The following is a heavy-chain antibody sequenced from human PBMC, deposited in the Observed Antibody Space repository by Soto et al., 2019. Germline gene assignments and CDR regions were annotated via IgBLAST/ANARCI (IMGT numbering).Heavy chain of an antibody. J-gene: IGHJ4*02. CDR2: IYYSGST. Sequence: SETLSLTRTVSGGSISSSSYYWGWIRPPPRKGLEWIGSIYYSGSTYYNPSLKSRVTISVDTSKNQFSLKLSSVTAADTAVYYCARRGRSYYYDSSGSFDYWGQGTLVTVSS. CDR3: ARRGRSYYYDSSGSFDY. V-gene: IGHV4-39*07. D-gene: IGHD3-22*01. CDR1: GGSISSSSYY.